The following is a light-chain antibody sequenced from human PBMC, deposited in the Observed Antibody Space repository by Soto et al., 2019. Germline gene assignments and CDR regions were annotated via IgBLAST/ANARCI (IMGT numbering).Light chain of an antibody. V-gene: IGKV3-20*01. CDR2: GAS. CDR3: QQYGTSWT. J-gene: IGKJ1*01. CDR1: QSVSSSY. Sequence: EIVLTQSPGTLSLSPGERATLSCRASQSVSSSYLAWYQQKPGQAPRLLIYGASSRATGIPDRFSGSGSGPDFTLTISSLEPEDFAVYYCQQYGTSWTFGQGTKVDI.